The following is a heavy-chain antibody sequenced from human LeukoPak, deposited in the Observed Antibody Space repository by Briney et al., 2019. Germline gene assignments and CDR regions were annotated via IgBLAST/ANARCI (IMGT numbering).Heavy chain of an antibody. J-gene: IGHJ4*02. Sequence: SETLSLTCAVYGGSFSGYYWSWIRQPPGKGLEWIGEINHSGSTNYNPPLKSRVTISVDTSKNQFSLKLSSVTAADTAVYYCARVTSSSGYDFDYFDYWGQGTLVTVSS. D-gene: IGHD5-12*01. CDR2: INHSGST. CDR1: GGSFSGYY. CDR3: ARVTSSSGYDFDYFDY. V-gene: IGHV4-34*01.